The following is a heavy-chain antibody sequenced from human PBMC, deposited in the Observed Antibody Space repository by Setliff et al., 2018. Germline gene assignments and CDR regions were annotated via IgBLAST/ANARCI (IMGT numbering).Heavy chain of an antibody. D-gene: IGHD7-27*01. CDR2: MYYGGDT. J-gene: IGHJ2*01. CDR3: ARPPAGLGNWYFDL. V-gene: IGHV4-39*01. CDR1: GVSISSNSYY. Sequence: SETLSLTCTVSGVSISSNSYYWGWIRQPPGKVLEWIGSMYYGGDTYYDPSLKSRLTMSVDTSKNQFSLKLSSVTAADTAVYYCARPPAGLGNWYFDLWGRGTLVTVSS.